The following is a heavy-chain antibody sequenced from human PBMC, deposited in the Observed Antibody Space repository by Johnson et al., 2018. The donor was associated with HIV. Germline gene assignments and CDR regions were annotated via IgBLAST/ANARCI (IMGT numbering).Heavy chain of an antibody. CDR3: ARERGKTRGAFDM. J-gene: IGHJ3*02. CDR1: GMTFSSYA. D-gene: IGHD3-16*01. V-gene: IGHV3-23*04. Sequence: VQLVESGGGLIHPGGSLRLSCAASGMTFSSYAMSWVRQAPGKGLEWVAAISSSGGSTYYADSVKGRFTISRDNSKNTLYLQMNSRGAGDTAVYYCARERGKTRGAFDMWGQGTVVTVSS. CDR2: ISSSGGST.